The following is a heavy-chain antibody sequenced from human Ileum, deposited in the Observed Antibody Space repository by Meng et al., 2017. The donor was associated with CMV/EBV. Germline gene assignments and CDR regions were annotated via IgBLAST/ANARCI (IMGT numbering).Heavy chain of an antibody. CDR3: AREYTDSSGGRRFDY. J-gene: IGHJ4*02. Sequence: GGSLRLSCAASGFIFGNYAMNWVRQAPVKGLEWVSSIGPRDGATYYADSVKGRFTISRDNSKNTLYLEMNSLRVEDTAVYYCAREYTDSSGGRRFDYWGQGTLVTVSS. CDR2: IGPRDGAT. CDR1: GFIFGNYA. D-gene: IGHD3-22*01. V-gene: IGHV3-23*01.